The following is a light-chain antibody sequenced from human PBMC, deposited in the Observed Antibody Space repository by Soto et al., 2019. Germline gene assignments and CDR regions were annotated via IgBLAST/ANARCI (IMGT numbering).Light chain of an antibody. V-gene: IGLV1-44*01. J-gene: IGLJ2*01. Sequence: QSVLTQPPSASGTPGQRVTISCSGSSSNIGTNTVNWYQHLPGSAPKLLIYSNNQRPSGVPDRFSGSKSGTSASPAISGLQPDDEADYYCEAWDGSLNVVLFGGGTQLTVL. CDR1: SSNIGTNT. CDR2: SNN. CDR3: EAWDGSLNVVL.